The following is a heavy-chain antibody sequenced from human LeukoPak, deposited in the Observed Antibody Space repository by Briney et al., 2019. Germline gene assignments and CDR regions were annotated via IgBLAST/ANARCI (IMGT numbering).Heavy chain of an antibody. D-gene: IGHD2-21*02. V-gene: IGHV1-58*02. CDR3: ARGIAHIVVVTAMEGAFDI. Sequence: SVKVSCKASGFTFTSSAMQWVRQARGQRLEWIGWIVVGSGNTNYAQKFQERVTITRDMSTSTAYMELSSLRSEDTAVYYCARGIAHIVVVTAMEGAFDIWGQGTMVSVSS. CDR2: IVVGSGNT. CDR1: GFTFTSSA. J-gene: IGHJ3*02.